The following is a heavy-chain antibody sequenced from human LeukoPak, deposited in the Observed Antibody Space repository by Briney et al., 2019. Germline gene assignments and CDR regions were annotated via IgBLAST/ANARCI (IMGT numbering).Heavy chain of an antibody. CDR1: GFTFSSYW. CDR3: AKIAVESYYFDS. Sequence: GGSLRLSCAASGFTFSSYWMSWVRQAPGKGLEWVANIKLEGSEKYYVDSVKGRFTISRDNAKNSLYLQMNSLRAEDTAVYYCAKIAVESYYFDSWGQGTLVTVSS. D-gene: IGHD6-19*01. CDR2: IKLEGSEK. V-gene: IGHV3-7*01. J-gene: IGHJ4*02.